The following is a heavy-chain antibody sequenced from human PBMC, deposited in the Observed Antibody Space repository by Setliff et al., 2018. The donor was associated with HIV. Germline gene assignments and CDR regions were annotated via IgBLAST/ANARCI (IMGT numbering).Heavy chain of an antibody. CDR2: IYYRGNT. Sequence: PSETLSLTCTVSGGSISTTSPYWGWIRQSPGKGLEWIANIYYRGNTYYNPSLKRRVTISVDTSKNQFSLKLDSVTAADTAVYYCARDNEQMAVPGAVFDYWGQGTLVTVSS. V-gene: IGHV4-39*07. CDR1: GGSISTTSPY. CDR3: ARDNEQMAVPGAVFDY. D-gene: IGHD6-19*01. J-gene: IGHJ4*02.